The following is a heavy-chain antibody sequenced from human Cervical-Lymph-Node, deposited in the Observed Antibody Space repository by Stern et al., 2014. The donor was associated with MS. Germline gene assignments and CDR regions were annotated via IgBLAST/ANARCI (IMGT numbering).Heavy chain of an antibody. CDR1: GYTFTPNW. V-gene: IGHV5-51*01. J-gene: IGHJ4*02. Sequence: EVQLEESGAEVKKPGEPLKIPCKGSGYTFTPNWIAWVRQMPGKRLERMGSIYPGDSDARYSPSFQGQVTISADKSISTAYLQWSSLKASDTAMYYCARDYGDYAFDYWGQGTLVTVSS. D-gene: IGHD4-17*01. CDR2: IYPGDSDA. CDR3: ARDYGDYAFDY.